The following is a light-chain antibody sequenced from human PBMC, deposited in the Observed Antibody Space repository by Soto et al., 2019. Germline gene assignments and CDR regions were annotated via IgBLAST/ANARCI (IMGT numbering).Light chain of an antibody. Sequence: EIVLTQSPATLSLSPGQRATLSCRASQSVSTYLAWYQQKPGQAPRLLIYDASTRATGIPARFSGSGSGTDFALTSISLAPDDFAGYYCQQRSNWPPAWAFGQGTKVEIK. J-gene: IGKJ1*01. CDR2: DAS. V-gene: IGKV3-11*01. CDR3: QQRSNWPPAWA. CDR1: QSVSTY.